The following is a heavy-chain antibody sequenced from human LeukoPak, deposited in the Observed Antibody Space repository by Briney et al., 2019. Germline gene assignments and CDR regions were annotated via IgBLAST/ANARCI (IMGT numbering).Heavy chain of an antibody. Sequence: GGSLRLSCTASGFTFSSYTMTWVRQAPGKGLKWVSTITTGDGNTYYADSVKGRFTVSRDDSKNTLYLQMNSLRAEDTAVYYCAKDGGLWVSAHWGDSWGRGALVTVSS. CDR1: GFTFSSYT. CDR2: ITTGDGNT. J-gene: IGHJ4*02. CDR3: AKDGGLWVSAHWGDS. D-gene: IGHD7-27*01. V-gene: IGHV3-23*01.